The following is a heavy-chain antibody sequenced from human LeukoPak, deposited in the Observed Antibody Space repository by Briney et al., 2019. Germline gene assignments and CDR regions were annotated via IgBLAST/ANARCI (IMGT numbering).Heavy chain of an antibody. CDR1: GFIFSGYS. D-gene: IGHD3-3*01. V-gene: IGHV3-23*01. Sequence: GGSLRLSCAASGFIFSGYSMNWVRQAPGKGLEWVSTINSNGGSTYYASSVKGRFTISRDNSRNTLYLRMSSLRAEDTAVYYCEPPLQFLESWGQGTMVIVSS. CDR2: INSNGGST. J-gene: IGHJ5*02. CDR3: EPPLQFLES.